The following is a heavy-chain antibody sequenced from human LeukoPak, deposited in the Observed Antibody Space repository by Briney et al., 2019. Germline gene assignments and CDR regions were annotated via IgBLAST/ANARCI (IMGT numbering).Heavy chain of an antibody. D-gene: IGHD6-19*01. CDR2: INPSGGST. CDR3: ACGIAVAGTYLPTHAFDI. Sequence: ASVKVSCKASGYTFTSYYMHWVRQAPGQGLEWMGIINPSGGSTSYAQKFQGRVTMTRDTSTSTVYMELSSLRSEDTAVYYCACGIAVAGTYLPTHAFDIWGQGTMVTVSS. J-gene: IGHJ3*02. V-gene: IGHV1-46*01. CDR1: GYTFTSYY.